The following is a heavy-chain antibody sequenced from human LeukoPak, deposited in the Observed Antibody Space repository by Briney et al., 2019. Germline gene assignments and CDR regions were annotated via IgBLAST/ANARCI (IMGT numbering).Heavy chain of an antibody. Sequence: KPSETLSLTXAVYGGSFSGYYWSWIRQPPGKGLEWSGEINHSGSTNYNPSLKSRVTISVDTSKNQFSLKLSSVTAADTAVYYCARWGTWIQLWSTDYWGQGTLVTVSS. CDR2: INHSGST. V-gene: IGHV4-34*01. CDR3: ARWGTWIQLWSTDY. J-gene: IGHJ4*02. D-gene: IGHD5-18*01. CDR1: GGSFSGYY.